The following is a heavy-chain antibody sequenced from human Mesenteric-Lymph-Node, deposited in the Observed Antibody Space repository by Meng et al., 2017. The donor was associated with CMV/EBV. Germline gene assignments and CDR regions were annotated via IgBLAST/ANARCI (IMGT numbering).Heavy chain of an antibody. CDR1: GFAVSSDY. CDR3: AKGSSSSCYSTVGY. V-gene: IGHV3-9*01. CDR2: ISWNSGDI. Sequence: SLKISCAVSGFAVSSDYMTWVRQAPGKGLEWVSGISWNSGDIDYAGSVMGRFTISRDNAKNSLYLQMNSLRVEDTALYYCAKGSSSSCYSTVGYWGQGTLVTVSS. J-gene: IGHJ4*02. D-gene: IGHD2-2*01.